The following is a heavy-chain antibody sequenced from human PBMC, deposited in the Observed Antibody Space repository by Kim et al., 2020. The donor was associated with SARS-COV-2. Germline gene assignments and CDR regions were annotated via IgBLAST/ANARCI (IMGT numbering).Heavy chain of an antibody. CDR2: ITTYNANT. J-gene: IGHJ4*02. CDR3: VRESPYGDYYYY. D-gene: IGHD4-17*01. Sequence: ASVKVSCKASGYTFTSYAITWVRQAPGQGLEWMGWITTYNANTNYAQKLQGRVTMTTDTSTSTAYMELRSLRSDDTALYYCVRESPYGDYYYYWGQGTLV. CDR1: GYTFTSYA. V-gene: IGHV1-18*01.